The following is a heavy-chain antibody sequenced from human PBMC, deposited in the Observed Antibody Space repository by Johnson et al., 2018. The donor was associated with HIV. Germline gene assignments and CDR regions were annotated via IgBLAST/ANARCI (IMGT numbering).Heavy chain of an antibody. CDR2: ISSNGGNT. D-gene: IGHD3-22*01. Sequence: VQLVESGGGLAKPAWSPRLSCAASGFTFSMYAMHWVRQAPGKGLEYVSAISSNGGNTYYADSVKDRFTISRDNSKNTLYLEMGSLRAEDMGVYYCAIPYFHDSGVYHWGQGTMVTVSS. V-gene: IGHV3-64*07. J-gene: IGHJ3*01. CDR1: GFTFSMYA. CDR3: AIPYFHDSGVYH.